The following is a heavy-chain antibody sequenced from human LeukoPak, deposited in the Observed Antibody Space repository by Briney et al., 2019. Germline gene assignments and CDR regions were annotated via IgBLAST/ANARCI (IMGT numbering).Heavy chain of an antibody. CDR2: ISSSSSYI. V-gene: IGHV3-21*01. D-gene: IGHD6-19*01. CDR1: GFTFSSYS. Sequence: GGSLRLSCAASGFTFSSYSMNWVRQAPGKGLEWVSSISSSSSYIYYADSVKGRFTNSRDNAKNSLYPQMNSLRAEDTAVYYCAKDGYSSGWSFEYWGQGTLVTVSS. CDR3: AKDGYSSGWSFEY. J-gene: IGHJ4*02.